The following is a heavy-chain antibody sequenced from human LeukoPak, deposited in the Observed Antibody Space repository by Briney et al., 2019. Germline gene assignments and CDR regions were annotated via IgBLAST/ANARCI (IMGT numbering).Heavy chain of an antibody. CDR3: ARAEGWLQSDYYYGMDV. J-gene: IGHJ6*02. Sequence: PSETLSLTCTVSGGSISSYYWSWIRQPPGKGLEWIGYTYYSGSTNYNPSLKSRVTISVDTSKNQFSLKLSSVTAADTAVYYCARAEGWLQSDYYYGMDVWGQGTTVTVSS. V-gene: IGHV4-59*01. CDR1: GGSISSYY. CDR2: TYYSGST. D-gene: IGHD5-24*01.